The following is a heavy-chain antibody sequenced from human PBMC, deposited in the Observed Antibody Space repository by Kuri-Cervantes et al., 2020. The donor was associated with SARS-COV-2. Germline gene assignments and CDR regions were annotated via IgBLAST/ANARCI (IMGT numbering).Heavy chain of an antibody. D-gene: IGHD2-21*01. J-gene: IGHJ4*02. CDR3: ARDRVGVHDS. V-gene: IGHV3-30-3*01. CDR1: GFTFSRYA. CDR2: ISYDGSNK. Sequence: GGSLRLSCAASGFTFSRYAMHWVRQAPGKGLEWVAVISYDGSNKDYTASGKGRFTISRDNSQNTLYMKMKSLRTEDTALYYCARDRVGVHDSWGQGTLVTVSS.